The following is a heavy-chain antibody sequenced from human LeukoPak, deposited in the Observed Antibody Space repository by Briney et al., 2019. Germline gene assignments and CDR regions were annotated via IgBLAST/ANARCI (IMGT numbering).Heavy chain of an antibody. CDR2: ISSSSSYI. V-gene: IGHV3-21*03. Sequence: KSGGSLRLSCAASGFTFSSYAMSWVRQAPGKGLEWVSSISSSSSYIYYADSVKGRFTISRDNAKNSLYLQMNSLRAEDTAVYYCARVHDSSGYYYGYWGQGTLVAVSS. J-gene: IGHJ4*02. D-gene: IGHD3-22*01. CDR1: GFTFSSYA. CDR3: ARVHDSSGYYYGY.